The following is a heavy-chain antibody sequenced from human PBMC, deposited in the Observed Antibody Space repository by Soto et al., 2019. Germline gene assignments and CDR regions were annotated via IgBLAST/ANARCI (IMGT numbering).Heavy chain of an antibody. CDR1: GFTFSSYD. D-gene: IGHD5-12*01. Sequence: PGGSLRLSCAASGFTFSSYDMHWVRQATGKGLEWVSAIGTAGDPYYPGSVKGRFTISRENAKNSLYLQMNSLRAGDTAVYYCARGSYSGYDYRHYYYGMDVWGQGTLVTVSS. CDR2: IGTAGDP. V-gene: IGHV3-13*05. CDR3: ARGSYSGYDYRHYYYGMDV. J-gene: IGHJ6*02.